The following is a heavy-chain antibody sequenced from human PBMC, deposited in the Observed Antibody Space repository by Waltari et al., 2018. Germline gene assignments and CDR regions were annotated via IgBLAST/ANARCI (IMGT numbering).Heavy chain of an antibody. V-gene: IGHV1-69*13. CDR3: ARDRGGSSGAFDI. CDR1: GGTVSSYV. Sequence: QVQLVQSGAEVKKTGSSVKVSCKASGGTVSSYVISWVRQAPGQGLEWLGGIIPIFGTANYAQKFQGRVTITADESTSTAYMELSRLRSEDTAVYYCARDRGGSSGAFDIWGQGTMVTVSS. CDR2: IIPIFGTA. D-gene: IGHD2-15*01. J-gene: IGHJ3*02.